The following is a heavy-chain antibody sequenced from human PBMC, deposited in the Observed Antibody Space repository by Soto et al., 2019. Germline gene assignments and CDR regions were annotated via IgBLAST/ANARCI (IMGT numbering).Heavy chain of an antibody. CDR2: IWYDGSNK. V-gene: IGHV3-33*01. CDR1: GFTFSSYG. Sequence: GGSLRLSCAASGFTFSSYGMHWVRQAPGKGLEWVAVIWYDGSNKYYADSVKGRFTISRDNSKNTLYLQMNSLRAEDTAVYYCASEAGTGYYFDYWGQGTLVTVSS. D-gene: IGHD6-19*01. J-gene: IGHJ4*02. CDR3: ASEAGTGYYFDY.